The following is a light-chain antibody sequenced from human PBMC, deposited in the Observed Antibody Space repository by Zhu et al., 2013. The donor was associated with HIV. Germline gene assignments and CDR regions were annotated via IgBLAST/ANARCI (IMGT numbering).Light chain of an antibody. CDR1: QSIGKW. Sequence: DIQMTQSPSTLSASVGDRVTITCRASQSIGKWLAWYQQKPGKAPKLLVHKASTLEDGVPSRFSGSGSGAEFTLTISSLEPEDFTVYYCQQRSKWPPFTFGQGTKLEIK. CDR3: QQRSKWPPFT. CDR2: KAS. J-gene: IGKJ2*01. V-gene: IGKV1-5*03.